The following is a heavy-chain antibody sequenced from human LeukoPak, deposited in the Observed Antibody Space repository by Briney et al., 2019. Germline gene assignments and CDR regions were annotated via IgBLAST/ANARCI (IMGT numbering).Heavy chain of an antibody. CDR1: GFTFSSYS. J-gene: IGHJ4*02. CDR2: ISSSSSYI. V-gene: IGHV3-21*01. Sequence: GGSLRLSCAASGFTFSSYSMNWVRQAPGKGLEWVSSISSSSSYIYYADSVKGRFTISRDNAKNSLYLQMNSLGAEDTAVYYCAREVVYCSGGSCYFDYWGQGTLVTVSS. CDR3: AREVVYCSGGSCYFDY. D-gene: IGHD2-15*01.